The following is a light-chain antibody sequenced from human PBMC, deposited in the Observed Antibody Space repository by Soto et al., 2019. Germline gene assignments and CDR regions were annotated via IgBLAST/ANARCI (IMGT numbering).Light chain of an antibody. CDR3: SSYTSSSTGV. CDR2: DVS. CDR1: SSDVGGYNY. V-gene: IGLV2-14*01. Sequence: QSALTQPASVSGSPGQSITISCTGTSSDVGGYNYVSWYQQHPGKAPKLMIYDVSNRPSGGSNRFSGSKSGNTASLTISGVQAEDEAAYYCSSYTSSSTGVFGGGTQLTVL. J-gene: IGLJ2*01.